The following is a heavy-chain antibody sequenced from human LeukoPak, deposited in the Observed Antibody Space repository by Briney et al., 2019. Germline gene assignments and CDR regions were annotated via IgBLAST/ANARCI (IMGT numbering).Heavy chain of an antibody. Sequence: GGSLRLSCASSGFIFTNYWMTWVRQAPGKELEWVANIKKDGSEKYYVDSVKGRFIISRDDAKKSVYLQMNSLRAEDTAVYYCARDWRAMTVAYWGQGTLVTVFS. D-gene: IGHD4/OR15-4a*01. CDR2: IKKDGSEK. CDR3: ARDWRAMTVAY. CDR1: GFIFTNYW. V-gene: IGHV3-7*01. J-gene: IGHJ4*02.